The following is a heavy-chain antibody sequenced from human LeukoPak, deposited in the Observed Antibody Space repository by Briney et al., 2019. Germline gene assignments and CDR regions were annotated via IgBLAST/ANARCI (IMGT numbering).Heavy chain of an antibody. CDR3: AKDHGDYAYFQH. CDR2: VTGSDTT. J-gene: IGHJ1*01. V-gene: IGHV3-23*01. CDR1: GFTFSGYA. D-gene: IGHD4-17*01. Sequence: PGGSLRLSCAASGFTFSGYAMSWVRQAPGKGLEWVSAVTGSDTTYYADSVKGRFTISRDISKNTLYLQMNSLRAEDTAVYYCAKDHGDYAYFQHWGQGTLVTVSS.